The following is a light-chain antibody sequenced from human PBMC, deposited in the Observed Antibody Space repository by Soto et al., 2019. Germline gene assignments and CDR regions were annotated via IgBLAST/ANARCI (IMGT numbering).Light chain of an antibody. CDR2: AAS. CDR1: QSITKS. V-gene: IGKV1-39*01. Sequence: DIQMAQSPSSLSASVGDRVIITCRASQSITKSLNWYQQKPGKAPKLLIYAASSLQSGVPSRFSGSGSGTDFTLTISSLQPEDSATYYCQHSYSFPPAFGQGTKVEIK. J-gene: IGKJ1*01. CDR3: QHSYSFPPA.